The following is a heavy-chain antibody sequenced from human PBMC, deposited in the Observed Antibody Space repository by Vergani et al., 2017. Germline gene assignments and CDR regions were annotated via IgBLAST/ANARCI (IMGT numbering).Heavy chain of an antibody. D-gene: IGHD4-17*01. CDR3: ARLTTVTSWFDP. V-gene: IGHV4-34*01. Sequence: QVQLQQWGAGLLKPSETLSLTCAVYGGSFSGYYWSWIRQPPGKGLEWIGEIKHSGSTNYNPSLKSRVTISVDTSKNQFSLKLSSVTAADTAVYYCARLTTVTSWFDPWGQGTLVTVSS. J-gene: IGHJ5*02. CDR2: IKHSGST. CDR1: GGSFSGYY.